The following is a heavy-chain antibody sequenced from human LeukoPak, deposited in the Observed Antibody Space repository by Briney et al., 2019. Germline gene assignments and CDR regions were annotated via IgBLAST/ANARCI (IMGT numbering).Heavy chain of an antibody. CDR1: GGSIGSYY. J-gene: IGHJ5*02. CDR3: ARSTEGWFDP. CDR2: IYSSGST. Sequence: SESLSLTFTVSGGSIGSYYGRWVPQPAGRGLEWIGRIYSSGSTNYNPSLKSRVTMSVDTSKNQFSLKLSSVTAADTAVYYCARSTEGWFDPWGQGTLVTVSS. V-gene: IGHV4-4*07.